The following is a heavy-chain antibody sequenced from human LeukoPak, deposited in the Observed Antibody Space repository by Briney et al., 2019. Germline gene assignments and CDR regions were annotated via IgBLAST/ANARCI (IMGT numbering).Heavy chain of an antibody. J-gene: IGHJ4*02. CDR3: ARAGYYYDSSGRFDY. V-gene: IGHV3-21*01. CDR1: GFTFSSYS. Sequence: PGGSLRLSCAASGFTFSSYSMNWVRQAPGKGLEWVSSISSSSSYIYYADSVKGRFTISRDNAKNSLYLQMNSPRAEDTAVYYCARAGYYYDSSGRFDYWGQGTLVTVSS. D-gene: IGHD3-22*01. CDR2: ISSSSSYI.